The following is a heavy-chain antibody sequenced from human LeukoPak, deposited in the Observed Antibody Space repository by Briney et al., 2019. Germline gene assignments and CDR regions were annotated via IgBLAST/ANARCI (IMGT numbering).Heavy chain of an antibody. CDR2: INHSGST. V-gene: IGHV4-34*01. J-gene: IGHJ4*02. CDR3: ARLLGYCSGGSCI. CDR1: GGSFSGYY. Sequence: KPSETLSLTCAVYGGSFSGYYWSWIRQPPGKGLEWIGEINHSGSTNYNPSLKSRVTISVDTSKNQFSLKLSSVTAADTAVYYCARLLGYCSGGSCIWGQGTLVTVSS. D-gene: IGHD2-15*01.